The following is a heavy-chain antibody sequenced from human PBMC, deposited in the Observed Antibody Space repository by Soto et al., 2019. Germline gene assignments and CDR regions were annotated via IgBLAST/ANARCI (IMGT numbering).Heavy chain of an antibody. D-gene: IGHD6-13*01. CDR2: MNPNSGNT. CDR1: GYTFTSYD. V-gene: IGHV1-8*01. J-gene: IGHJ6*02. CDR3: AGPIAAAGTRYYYGMDV. Sequence: QVQLVQSGAEVKKPGASVKVSCKASGYTFTSYDINWVRQATGQGLEWMGWMNPNSGNTGYAQKFQGRVTMTRNTSISTAYMELSSLRSEDTAVYYCAGPIAAAGTRYYYGMDVWGQGTTVTVSS.